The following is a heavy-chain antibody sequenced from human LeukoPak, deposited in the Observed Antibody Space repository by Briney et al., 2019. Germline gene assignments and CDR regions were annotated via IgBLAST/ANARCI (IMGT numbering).Heavy chain of an antibody. CDR2: INPSGGST. CDR3: ARDLTRSGWYGIIDY. V-gene: IGHV1-46*01. CDR1: GYTFTSYY. J-gene: IGHJ4*02. D-gene: IGHD6-19*01. Sequence: GASVKVSCKASGYTFTSYYMHWVRQAPGQGLEWMGIINPSGGSTSYAQKFQGRVAMTRDTSTSTVYMELSSLRSEDTAVYYCARDLTRSGWYGIIDYWGQGTLVTVSS.